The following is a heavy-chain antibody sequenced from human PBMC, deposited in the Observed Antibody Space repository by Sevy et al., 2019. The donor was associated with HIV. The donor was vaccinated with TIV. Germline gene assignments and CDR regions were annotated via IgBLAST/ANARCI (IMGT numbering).Heavy chain of an antibody. J-gene: IGHJ4*02. CDR2: INTNTGNP. CDR3: VRDFGRYEGELHHYFDY. D-gene: IGHD6-19*01. CDR1: GYTFTSYA. V-gene: IGHV7-4-1*02. Sequence: ASVKVSCKASGYTFTSYAMNWVRQAPGQGLEWMVWINTNTGNPTYAQGFTGRFVFSLDTSVSSAYLQISSLKAEDTTVYYYVRDFGRYEGELHHYFDYWGQGTLVTVSS.